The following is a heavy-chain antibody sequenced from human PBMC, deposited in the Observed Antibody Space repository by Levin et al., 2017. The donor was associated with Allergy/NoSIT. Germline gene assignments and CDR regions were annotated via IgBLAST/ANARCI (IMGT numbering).Heavy chain of an antibody. V-gene: IGHV3-30*18. Sequence: GGSLRLSCAASGFTFSSYGMHWVRQAPGKGLEWVAVISYDGSNKYYADSVKGRFTISRDNSKNTLYLQMNSLRAEDTAVYYCAKSDDSSGYPAYYYYGMDVWGQGTTVTVSS. D-gene: IGHD3-22*01. CDR2: ISYDGSNK. CDR3: AKSDDSSGYPAYYYYGMDV. J-gene: IGHJ6*02. CDR1: GFTFSSYG.